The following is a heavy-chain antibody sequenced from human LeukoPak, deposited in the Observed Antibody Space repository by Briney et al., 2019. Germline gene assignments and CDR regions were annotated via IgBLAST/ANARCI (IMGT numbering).Heavy chain of an antibody. CDR2: ITNGGSTI. V-gene: IGHV3-11*01. CDR3: ARSIGLTGGGVDV. CDR1: GFPFSDYN. D-gene: IGHD3-9*01. Sequence: PGGSLRLSCAASGFPFSDYNMNWVRQAPGKGLEWVSYITNGGSTIHHADSVKGRFTISRDNAKKTLYLQMNSLRAEDTAVYYCARSIGLTGGGVDVWGQGTTVTVSS. J-gene: IGHJ6*02.